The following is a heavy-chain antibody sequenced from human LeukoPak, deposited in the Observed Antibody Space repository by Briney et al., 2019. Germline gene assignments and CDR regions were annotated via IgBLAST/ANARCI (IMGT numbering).Heavy chain of an antibody. CDR2: INPSGGSM. V-gene: IGHV1-46*01. CDR3: ARGSRYFDY. CDR1: GYTFTSDY. D-gene: IGHD3-10*01. Sequence: ASVKVSCKASGYTFTSDYMHWVRQAPGQGLEWMGIINPSGGSMNYAQNFQGRVTMTRDTSTSTVYMELSGLTSEDTAVYYCARGSRYFDYWGQGTLVTVSS. J-gene: IGHJ4*02.